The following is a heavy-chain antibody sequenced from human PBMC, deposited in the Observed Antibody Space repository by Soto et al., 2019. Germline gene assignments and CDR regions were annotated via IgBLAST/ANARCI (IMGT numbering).Heavy chain of an antibody. CDR3: ARMVGSTVPAAPDY. CDR1: GFSLSNARMG. Sequence: QVTLKESAPVLVKPTETLTLTCTVSGFSLSNARMGVSWIRQPPGKALEWLAHIFSNAENSYSTSLKSRLTISKDTSKSQVVLTMTNMDPVDTATYYCARMVGSTVPAAPDYWGQGTLVTVSS. D-gene: IGHD2-2*01. V-gene: IGHV2-26*01. CDR2: IFSNAEN. J-gene: IGHJ4*02.